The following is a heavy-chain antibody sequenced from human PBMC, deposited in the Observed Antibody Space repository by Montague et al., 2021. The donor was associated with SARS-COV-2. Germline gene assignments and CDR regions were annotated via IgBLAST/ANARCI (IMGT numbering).Heavy chain of an antibody. Sequence: SETLSLTCTVSGGSIRSSSYYWGWLRQPPGKGLEWIGNIYYSGSTYYNPSLKSRVTISVDTPKDQFSLNLNSVTVADTAIYFCARPASGIGNAFDVWGQGTMVNVSS. CDR3: ARPASGIGNAFDV. CDR1: GGSIRSSSYY. V-gene: IGHV4-39*01. J-gene: IGHJ3*01. CDR2: IYYSGST. D-gene: IGHD3-10*01.